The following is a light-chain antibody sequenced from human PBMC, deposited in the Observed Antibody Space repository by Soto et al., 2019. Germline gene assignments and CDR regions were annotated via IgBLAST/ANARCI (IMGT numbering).Light chain of an antibody. CDR1: SSDVGSYNY. J-gene: IGLJ2*01. Sequence: QSALTQPPSASGSPGQSVTISCTGTSSDVGSYNYVSWYQQYPGKAPKLMIYEISKRPSGVPDRFSGSKSGNTASLTVSGLQAEDEDDYYCSSYAGSNNLVFGGGTQLTVL. CDR2: EIS. CDR3: SSYAGSNNLV. V-gene: IGLV2-8*01.